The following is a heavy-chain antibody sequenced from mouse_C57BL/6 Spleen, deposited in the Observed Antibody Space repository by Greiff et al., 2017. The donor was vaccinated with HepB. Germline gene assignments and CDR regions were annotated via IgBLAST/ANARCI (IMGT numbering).Heavy chain of an antibody. D-gene: IGHD2-4*01. CDR1: GYTFTSYW. CDR2: IYPGSGST. V-gene: IGHV1-55*01. CDR3: ARYCYDYDDGRDY. Sequence: QVQLQQPGAELVKPGASVKMSCKASGYTFTSYWITWVKQRPGQGLEWIGDIYPGSGSTNYNEKFKSKATLTVDTSSSTAYMQLSSLTSEDSAVYYCARYCYDYDDGRDYWGQGTTLTVSS. J-gene: IGHJ2*01.